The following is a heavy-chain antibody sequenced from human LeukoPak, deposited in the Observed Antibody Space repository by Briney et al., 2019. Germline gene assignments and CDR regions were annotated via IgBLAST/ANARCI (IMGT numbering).Heavy chain of an antibody. CDR2: IYTSGST. V-gene: IGHV4-61*02. J-gene: IGHJ6*02. CDR3: ARSMTILNNYYYGMDV. D-gene: IGHD4/OR15-4a*01. Sequence: ASETLSLTCTVSGGSISSGSYYWSWIRQPAGKGLEWIGRIYTSGSTNYNSSLKSRVTISVDTSKNQFSLKLSSVTAADTAVYYCARSMTILNNYYYGMDVWGQGTTVTVSS. CDR1: GGSISSGSYY.